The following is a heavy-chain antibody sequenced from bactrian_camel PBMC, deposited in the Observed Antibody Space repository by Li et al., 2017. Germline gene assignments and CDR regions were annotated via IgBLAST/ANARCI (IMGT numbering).Heavy chain of an antibody. D-gene: IGHD2*01. Sequence: VQLVESGGGLVQPGGSLRLSCAASGFTFSSYYMSWVRQAPGKGLEWVSGITSDGRPSYYRDSVRGRFTISQDNAKNTVYLQKNSLKPEDTAMYYCAADIHGAVGGYCRSIRDYNYWGQGTQVTVS. V-gene: IGHV3S40*01. J-gene: IGHJ4*01. CDR1: GFTFSSYY. CDR3: AADIHGAVGGYCRSIRDYNY. CDR2: ITSDGRPS.